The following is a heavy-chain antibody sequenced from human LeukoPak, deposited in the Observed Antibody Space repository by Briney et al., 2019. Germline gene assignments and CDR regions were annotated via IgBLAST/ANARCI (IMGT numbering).Heavy chain of an antibody. D-gene: IGHD2-2*01. V-gene: IGHV3-66*01. CDR2: IYSGGST. J-gene: IGHJ4*02. CDR1: GFTISSNY. CDR3: AREGGGDIVVVPAAILLDY. Sequence: GGSLRLSCAASGFTISSNYMTWVRQAPGKGLEWVSIIYSGGSTYYADSVKGRFTISRDNSKNTLYLQMNSLRAEDTAVYYCAREGGGDIVVVPAAILLDYWGQGTLVTVSS.